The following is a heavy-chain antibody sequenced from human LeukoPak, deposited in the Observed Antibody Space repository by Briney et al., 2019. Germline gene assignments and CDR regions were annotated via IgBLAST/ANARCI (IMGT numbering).Heavy chain of an antibody. CDR1: GFTFSSYA. D-gene: IGHD3-10*01. CDR2: ISSNGGST. Sequence: GGSLRLSCSASGFTFSSYAMHWVRQAPGKGLEYVSAISSNGGSTYYADSVKGRFTISRDNSKNTLYLQMSSLRAEGTAVYYCVNDYYGSGSSPAPNFDYWGQGTLVTVSS. CDR3: VNDYYGSGSSPAPNFDY. V-gene: IGHV3-64D*06. J-gene: IGHJ4*02.